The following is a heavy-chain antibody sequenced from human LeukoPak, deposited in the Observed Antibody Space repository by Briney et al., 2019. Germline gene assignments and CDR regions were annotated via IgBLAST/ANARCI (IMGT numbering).Heavy chain of an antibody. J-gene: IGHJ3*02. D-gene: IGHD3-16*01. Sequence: ASVKVSCKASGYTFTSYGISWVRQAPGQGLGWMGWISAYSGDTNYAQKFQGRVTMTRDTSTSTAYMELRSLRSDDTAVYYCARDPGSYGDAFDIWGQGTMVTVSA. CDR1: GYTFTSYG. CDR3: ARDPGSYGDAFDI. V-gene: IGHV1-18*01. CDR2: ISAYSGDT.